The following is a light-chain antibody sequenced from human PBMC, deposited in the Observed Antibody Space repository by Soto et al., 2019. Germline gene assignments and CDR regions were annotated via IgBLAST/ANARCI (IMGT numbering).Light chain of an antibody. CDR1: SGSIASNF. CDR2: QDN. CDR3: QSYDESSDA. Sequence: NFMLTQPHSVSESPGKTVTISCTRSSGSIASNFVQWSQQRPGSSPTTVIYQDNQRPSGVPNRFSSSIDRSSNSASLTISGQRNEDEAYYYCQSYDESSDAFSTGTKL. V-gene: IGLV6-57*01. J-gene: IGLJ1*01.